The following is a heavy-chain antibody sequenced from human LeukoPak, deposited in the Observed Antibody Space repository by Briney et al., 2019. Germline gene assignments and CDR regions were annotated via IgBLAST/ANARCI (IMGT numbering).Heavy chain of an antibody. CDR3: ARDGRSYGYGAEHYYMDV. V-gene: IGHV1-18*01. Sequence: ASVKVSCKASGYTFTSYGISWVRQAPGQGLEWMGWISAYNGNTNYAQKLQGRVTMTTDTSTSTAYMELRSLRSDDTAVYYCARDGRSYGYGAEHYYMDVWGKGTTVTVSS. D-gene: IGHD5-18*01. J-gene: IGHJ6*03. CDR1: GYTFTSYG. CDR2: ISAYNGNT.